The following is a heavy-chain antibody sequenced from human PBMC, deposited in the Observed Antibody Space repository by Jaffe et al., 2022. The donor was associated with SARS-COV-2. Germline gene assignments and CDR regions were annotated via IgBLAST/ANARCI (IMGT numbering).Heavy chain of an antibody. V-gene: IGHV3-9*01. Sequence: EVQLVESGGGLVQPGRSLRLSCAASGFTFDDYAMHWVRQAPGKGLEWVSGISWNSGSIGYADSVKGRFTISRDNAKNSLYLQMNSLRAEDTALYYCATLIAVEGYGMDVWGQGTTVTVSS. CDR3: ATLIAVEGYGMDV. D-gene: IGHD6-19*01. J-gene: IGHJ6*02. CDR1: GFTFDDYA. CDR2: ISWNSGSI.